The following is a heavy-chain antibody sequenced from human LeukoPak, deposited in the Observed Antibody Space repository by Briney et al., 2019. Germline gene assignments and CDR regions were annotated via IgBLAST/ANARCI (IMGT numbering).Heavy chain of an antibody. CDR2: IRYDGSNK. CDR1: GFIFSSYG. D-gene: IGHD6-13*01. Sequence: PGGSLRLSCATSGFIFSSYGMHWVRQALGKGLEWVAFIRYDGSNKYYADSVKGRFTISRDNSKNTLYLQMNSLRAEDTAVYYCAKAYSSPGAFDIWGQGTMVTVSS. J-gene: IGHJ3*02. CDR3: AKAYSSPGAFDI. V-gene: IGHV3-30*02.